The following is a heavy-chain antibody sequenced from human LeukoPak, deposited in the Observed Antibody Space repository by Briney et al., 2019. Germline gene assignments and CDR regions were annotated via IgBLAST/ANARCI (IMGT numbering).Heavy chain of an antibody. CDR2: IIPILGIA. CDR3: GRVINGFIDY. Sequence: SVKVSCKASGGTFSSYAISWVRQAPGQGLEWMGRIIPILGIANYAQKFQGKFTMTSDTSTSTAYMELRSLRSDDTAVYYCGRVINGFIDYWGQGTVVTVSS. V-gene: IGHV1-69*04. J-gene: IGHJ4*02. CDR1: GGTFSSYA. D-gene: IGHD2-8*01.